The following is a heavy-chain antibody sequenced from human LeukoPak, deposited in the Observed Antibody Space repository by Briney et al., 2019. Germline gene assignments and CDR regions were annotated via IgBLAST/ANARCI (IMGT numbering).Heavy chain of an antibody. CDR1: GGSISSRSYY. Sequence: SQTLSLTCTVSGGSISSRSYYWRWIRQPAGRGLEWIGRIYTSGSTNYNPSLKSRVTISVDTSKNQFSLKLSSVTAADTAVYYCARDSKGGYRSLGYWGQGTLVTVSS. J-gene: IGHJ4*02. D-gene: IGHD5-18*01. V-gene: IGHV4-61*02. CDR2: IYTSGST. CDR3: ARDSKGGYRSLGY.